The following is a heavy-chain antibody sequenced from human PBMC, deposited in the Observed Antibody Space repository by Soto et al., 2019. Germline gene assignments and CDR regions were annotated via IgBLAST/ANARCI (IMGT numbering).Heavy chain of an antibody. CDR1: GGSFSGYY. CDR3: ARNRRVLRFLEWLFLDY. D-gene: IGHD3-3*01. J-gene: IGHJ4*02. Sequence: SGTLSLTCAVYGGSFSGYYWSWIRQPPGKGLGWIGEINHSGSTNYNPSLKSRVTISVDTAKNQFSLKLSSVTAADTAVYYCARNRRVLRFLEWLFLDYWGQGTLVTVSS. CDR2: INHSGST. V-gene: IGHV4-34*01.